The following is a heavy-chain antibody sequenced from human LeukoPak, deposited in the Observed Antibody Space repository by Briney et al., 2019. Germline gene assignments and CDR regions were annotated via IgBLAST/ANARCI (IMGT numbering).Heavy chain of an antibody. D-gene: IGHD3-10*01. J-gene: IGHJ4*02. V-gene: IGHV1-2*02. CDR1: GYTFTGYY. Sequence: ASVKVSCKASGYTFTGYYMHWVRQAPGQGLEWMGWINPNSGGTNYAQKFQGRVTMTRDTSISTAYMELSRLRSDDTAVYYCARDLTSGWDYYGSGSYAGVDYWGQGTLVTVSS. CDR2: INPNSGGT. CDR3: ARDLTSGWDYYGSGSYAGVDY.